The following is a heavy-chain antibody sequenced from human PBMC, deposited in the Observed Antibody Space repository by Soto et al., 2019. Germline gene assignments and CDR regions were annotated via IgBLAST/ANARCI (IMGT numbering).Heavy chain of an antibody. CDR3: ARGISTTRYYYYYGMDV. D-gene: IGHD2-2*01. CDR2: INPSGGIT. V-gene: IGHV1-46*01. J-gene: IGHJ6*02. Sequence: ASVKVSCKASGYTLTSYYLHWVRQAPGEGPEWMGIINPSGGITNDAQKFQDRVTMTSDTSTSTVYMELSSLRSEDTAVYYCARGISTTRYYYYYGMDVWGQGTTVTVSS. CDR1: GYTLTSYY.